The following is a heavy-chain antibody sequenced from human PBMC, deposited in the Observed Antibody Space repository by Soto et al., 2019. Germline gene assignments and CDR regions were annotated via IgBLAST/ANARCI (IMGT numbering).Heavy chain of an antibody. CDR2: ISYDGSNK. Sequence: QVQLVESGGGVVQPGRSLRLSCAASGFTFSSYAMHWVRQAPGKGLEWVAVISYDGSNKYYADSVKGRFTISRDNSKNTLYLQMNSLRAEATAVYYCARDHLWGTAVVLCYFDLWGRGTLVTVSS. CDR1: GFTFSSYA. D-gene: IGHD5-18*01. CDR3: ARDHLWGTAVVLCYFDL. J-gene: IGHJ2*01. V-gene: IGHV3-30-3*01.